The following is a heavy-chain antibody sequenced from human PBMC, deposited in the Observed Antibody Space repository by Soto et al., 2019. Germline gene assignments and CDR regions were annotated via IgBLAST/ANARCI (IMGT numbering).Heavy chain of an antibody. V-gene: IGHV1-8*01. CDR1: GYTFTSYD. J-gene: IGHJ4*02. CDR3: ATPYGSGSYPDYFDY. D-gene: IGHD3-10*01. CDR2: MNPNSGNT. Sequence: ASVKVSCKASGYTFTSYDINWVRQATGQGLEWMGWMNPNSGNTGYAQRFQGRVTMTRNTSISTAYMELSSLRSEDTAVYYCATPYGSGSYPDYFDYWGQGTLVTVSS.